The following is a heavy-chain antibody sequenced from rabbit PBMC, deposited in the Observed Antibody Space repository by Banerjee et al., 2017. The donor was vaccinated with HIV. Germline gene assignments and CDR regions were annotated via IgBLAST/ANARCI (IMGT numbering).Heavy chain of an antibody. V-gene: IGHV1S45*01. D-gene: IGHD1-1*01. Sequence: QQQLEESGGGLVKPEGSLTLSCTASGFSFSNKYVMCWVRQAPGKGLEWIACINTSSGNTVYASWAKGRFTLSKTSSTTVTLQMTSLTAADMATYFCARSFTGSRDFGLRGQGTLVTV. CDR2: INTSSGNT. CDR1: GFSFSNKYV. CDR3: ARSFTGSRDFGL. J-gene: IGHJ3*01.